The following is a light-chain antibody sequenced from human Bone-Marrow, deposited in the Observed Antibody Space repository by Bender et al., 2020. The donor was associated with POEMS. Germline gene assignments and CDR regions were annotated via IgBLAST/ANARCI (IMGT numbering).Light chain of an antibody. J-gene: IGLJ3*02. CDR1: NIGSKS. CDR3: QAWDGSSAHVLV. V-gene: IGLV3-21*02. CDR2: DDS. Sequence: SSVLTQPPSVSVAPGQTARITCAENNIGSKSVHWYQQKPGQAPVLVVFDDSDRPSEIPERFSGSNSGNTATLTISRVEAGDDADYYCQAWDGSSAHVLVFGGGTKLTVL.